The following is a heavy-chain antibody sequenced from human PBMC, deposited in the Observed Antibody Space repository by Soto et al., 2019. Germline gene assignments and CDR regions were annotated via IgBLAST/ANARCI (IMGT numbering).Heavy chain of an antibody. CDR2: ISASSHDT. D-gene: IGHD3-10*01. CDR1: GFTFSSYA. CDR3: AKFIITMVRGVTIDS. V-gene: IGHV3-23*01. Sequence: EVQLWEAGGGLVQPGGSLRLSCEASGFTFSSYAMGWVRQAPGKGLEWVSTISASSHDTYYADSVKGRFTISRDNSKNTLYVQMNSLRAEDTAIYYCAKFIITMVRGVTIDSWGQGTLVTVSS. J-gene: IGHJ4*02.